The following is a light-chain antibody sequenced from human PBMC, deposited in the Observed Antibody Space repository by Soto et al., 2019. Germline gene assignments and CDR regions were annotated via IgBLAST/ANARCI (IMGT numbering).Light chain of an antibody. V-gene: IGKV1-27*01. CDR1: EDIVSY. Sequence: DIQMTQSPSSLSASVGDRVTISCRASEDIVSYLAWYQQKPGKLPEVLIYSASTLQPGVPFRFSGSGSGTDFTLTISILQPEDVGTYYCQKYYSVPWTFGQGTNVEIK. J-gene: IGKJ1*01. CDR3: QKYYSVPWT. CDR2: SAS.